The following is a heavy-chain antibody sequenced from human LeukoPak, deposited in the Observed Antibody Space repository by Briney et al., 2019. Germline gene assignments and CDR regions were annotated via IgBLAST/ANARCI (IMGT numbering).Heavy chain of an antibody. J-gene: IGHJ6*02. Sequence: PGGSLRLSCAASGFTFSSYEMNWVRQAPGKGLEWVSYISSSGSTIYYADSVKGRFTISRDNAKNSLYLQMNSLRAKDTAVYYCARDRLYQLPVYYYGMDVWGQGTTVTVSS. D-gene: IGHD2-2*01. CDR3: ARDRLYQLPVYYYGMDV. V-gene: IGHV3-48*03. CDR1: GFTFSSYE. CDR2: ISSSGSTI.